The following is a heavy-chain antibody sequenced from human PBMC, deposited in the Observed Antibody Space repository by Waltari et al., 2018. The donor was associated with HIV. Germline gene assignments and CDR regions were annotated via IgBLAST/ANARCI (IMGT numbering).Heavy chain of an antibody. V-gene: IGHV3-66*02. Sequence: EVQLVESGGGLVQPGGSLRLSCVASGFTVSSNYMSWVRQAPGKGLEWVSVLYSCCSTYYADSVKGRFTISRDDSKNTLYLQMNSLRPEDTAVYYCAREVGFQHWGQGTLVTVSS. J-gene: IGHJ1*01. D-gene: IGHD1-26*01. CDR3: AREVGFQH. CDR2: LYSCCST. CDR1: GFTVSSNY.